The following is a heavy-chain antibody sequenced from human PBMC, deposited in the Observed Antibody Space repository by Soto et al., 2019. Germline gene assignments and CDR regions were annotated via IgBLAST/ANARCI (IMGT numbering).Heavy chain of an antibody. V-gene: IGHV4-59*01. Sequence: SETLSLTCTVSGGSISSYYWSWIRQPPGKGLEWIGCIYYSGSTNYNPSLKSRVTISVDTSKNQFSLKLSSVTAADTAVYYCARVNTYYDFWSGYYSVSYFDYWGQGTLVTVSS. CDR2: IYYSGST. CDR1: GGSISSYY. J-gene: IGHJ4*02. D-gene: IGHD3-3*01. CDR3: ARVNTYYDFWSGYYSVSYFDY.